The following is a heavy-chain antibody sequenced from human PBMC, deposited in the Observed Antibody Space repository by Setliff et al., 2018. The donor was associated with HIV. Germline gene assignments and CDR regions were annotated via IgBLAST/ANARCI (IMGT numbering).Heavy chain of an antibody. J-gene: IGHJ4*02. Sequence: SETLSLTCTVSGGSINSYYWSWIRQPPGKGLEWIGYIYYSGSTNYNPSLKSRVTISVDTSKNQFSLNLNSVTAADAAVYFCARAREGWKPFAFDYWGQGTLVTVSS. CDR1: GGSINSYY. D-gene: IGHD1-1*01. CDR3: ARAREGWKPFAFDY. CDR2: IYYSGST. V-gene: IGHV4-59*08.